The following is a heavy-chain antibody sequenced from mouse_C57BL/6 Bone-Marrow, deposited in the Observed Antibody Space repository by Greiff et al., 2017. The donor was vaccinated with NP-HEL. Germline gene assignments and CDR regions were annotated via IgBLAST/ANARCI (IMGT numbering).Heavy chain of an antibody. CDR3: ARSPYYYGSSFYYAMDY. J-gene: IGHJ4*01. D-gene: IGHD1-1*01. CDR2: IYWDDDK. CDR1: GFSLSTSGMG. V-gene: IGHV8-12*01. Sequence: QVTLKESGPGILQSSQTLSLTCSFSGFSLSTSGMGVSWIRQPSGKGLEWLAHIYWDDDKRYNPSLKSRLTISKDTSRNQVFLKITSVDTADTATYYCARSPYYYGSSFYYAMDYWGQGTSVTVSS.